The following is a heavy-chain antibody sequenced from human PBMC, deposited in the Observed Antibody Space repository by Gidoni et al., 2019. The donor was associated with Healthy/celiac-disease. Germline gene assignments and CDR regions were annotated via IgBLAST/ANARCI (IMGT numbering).Heavy chain of an antibody. CDR3: ARELYYGSGSYFELDYYYGMDV. CDR2: IIPILGIA. Sequence: QVQLVQSGAEVKKPGSSVKVSCKASGGTFSSYAISWVRQAPGQGLEWMGRIIPILGIANYAQKFQGRVTITADKSTSTAYMELSILRSEDTAVYYCARELYYGSGSYFELDYYYGMDVWGQGTTVTVSS. CDR1: GGTFSSYA. J-gene: IGHJ6*02. D-gene: IGHD3-10*01. V-gene: IGHV1-69*04.